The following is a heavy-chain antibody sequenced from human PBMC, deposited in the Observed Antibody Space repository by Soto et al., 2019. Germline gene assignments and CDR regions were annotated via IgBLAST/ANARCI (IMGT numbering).Heavy chain of an antibody. Sequence: ASVKVSGKASGCTFTSYGISWVRQAPGQGLEWMGWISAYNGNTNYAQKLQGRVTMTTDTSTSTAYMELRSLRSDDTAVYCCARDLYYYDSSGRRPPRYFQHWGQGTPVTVSS. CDR2: ISAYNGNT. D-gene: IGHD3-22*01. CDR1: GCTFTSYG. CDR3: ARDLYYYDSSGRRPPRYFQH. V-gene: IGHV1-18*01. J-gene: IGHJ1*01.